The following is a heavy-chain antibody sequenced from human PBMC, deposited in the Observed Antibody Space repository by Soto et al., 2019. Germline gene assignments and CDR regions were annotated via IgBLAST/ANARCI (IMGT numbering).Heavy chain of an antibody. CDR3: ARGSVVPAAPNDYNWFDP. CDR2: MNPNSGNT. D-gene: IGHD2-2*01. CDR1: GYTFTSYD. V-gene: IGHV1-8*01. J-gene: IGHJ5*02. Sequence: GASVKVSCKASGYTFTSYDINWVRQATGQGLEWMGWMNPNSGNTGYAQKFQGRVTMTRNTSISTAYMELSSLRSEDTAVYYCARGSVVPAAPNDYNWFDPWGQGTLVTVSS.